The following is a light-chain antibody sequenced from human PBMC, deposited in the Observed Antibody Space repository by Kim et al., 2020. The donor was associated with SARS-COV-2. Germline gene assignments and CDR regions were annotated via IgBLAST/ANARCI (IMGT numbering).Light chain of an antibody. CDR3: LLSYRGARV. Sequence: PGGPVTLTCDYSTGPVTSDHYPFWLQQKPGQAPRTLISNTRTKQSWTPARFSGSLLGGKAALTLSGAQAEDEAEYYCLLSYRGARVFGGGTKLTVL. CDR2: NTR. J-gene: IGLJ3*02. V-gene: IGLV7-46*01. CDR1: TGPVTSDHY.